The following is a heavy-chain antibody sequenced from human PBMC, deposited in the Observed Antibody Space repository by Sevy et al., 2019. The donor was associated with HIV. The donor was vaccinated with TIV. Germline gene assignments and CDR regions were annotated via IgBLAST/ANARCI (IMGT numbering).Heavy chain of an antibody. CDR2: IKSKTDCGTT. CDR1: GFTFSIAR. D-gene: IGHD3-16*02. Sequence: GGSLRLSCAASGFTFSIARMSWVRQTPGKGLEWVGRIKSKTDCGTTDYAAPIKGRFTISRDDSKNTLYLQMNNLKTEDTALYYCTIDGLFDPWGQGTLVTVSS. V-gene: IGHV3-15*01. J-gene: IGHJ5*02. CDR3: TIDGLFDP.